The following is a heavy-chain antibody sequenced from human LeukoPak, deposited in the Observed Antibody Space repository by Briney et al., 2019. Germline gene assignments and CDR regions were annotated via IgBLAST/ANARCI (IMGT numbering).Heavy chain of an antibody. V-gene: IGHV4-39*01. J-gene: IGHJ4*02. CDR1: GGSVSSGSYY. CDR2: IYYSGST. Sequence: SETLSLTCTVSGGSVSSGSYYWGWIRQPPGKGLEWIGSIYYSGSTYYNPSLKSRVTISVDTSKNQFSLKLSSVTAADTAVYYCARSRGYSSSYRIYYFDYWGQGTLVTVSS. CDR3: ARSRGYSSSYRIYYFDY. D-gene: IGHD6-6*01.